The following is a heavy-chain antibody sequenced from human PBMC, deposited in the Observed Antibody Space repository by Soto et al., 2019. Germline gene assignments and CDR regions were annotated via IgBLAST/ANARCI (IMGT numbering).Heavy chain of an antibody. D-gene: IGHD3-16*01. CDR2: IYTSGTT. Sequence: SETLSLTCTVSGGSISDYFWSWIRQPAGKGLEWVGRIYTSGTTNYNPSLKSRVTMSVDTSKNHFSLRLSSMTAADSAVYYCARLGTNGQTLDYWGQGTLVTVSS. CDR1: GGSISDYF. V-gene: IGHV4-4*07. J-gene: IGHJ4*02. CDR3: ARLGTNGQTLDY.